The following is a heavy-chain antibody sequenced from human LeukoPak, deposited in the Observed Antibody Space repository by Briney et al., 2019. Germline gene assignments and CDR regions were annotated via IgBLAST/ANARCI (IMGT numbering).Heavy chain of an antibody. CDR3: AREKTATNYRRDYYYYMDV. CDR1: GESTSGFY. D-gene: IGHD5-24*01. Sequence: SETLSLTCTVSGESTSGFYWTWIRQPPGKGLEWIGYIYYSGSTNYNPSLKSRVTISVDTSKNQFSLKLSSVTAADTAVYYCAREKTATNYRRDYYYYMDVWGKGTTVTVSS. V-gene: IGHV4-59*01. CDR2: IYYSGST. J-gene: IGHJ6*03.